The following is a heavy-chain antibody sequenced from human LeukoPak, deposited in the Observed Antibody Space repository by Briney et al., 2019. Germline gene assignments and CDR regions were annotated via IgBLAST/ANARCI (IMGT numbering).Heavy chain of an antibody. CDR3: AREGGSSPKYYYGMDV. CDR1: GYTFTSYG. Sequence: ASVKVSCKASGYTFTSYGISWVRQAPGQRLEWMGWISAYNGNTNYAQKLQGRVTMTTDTSTSTAYMELRSLRSDDTAVYYCAREGGSSPKYYYGMDVWGQGTTVTVSS. CDR2: ISAYNGNT. V-gene: IGHV1-18*01. J-gene: IGHJ6*02.